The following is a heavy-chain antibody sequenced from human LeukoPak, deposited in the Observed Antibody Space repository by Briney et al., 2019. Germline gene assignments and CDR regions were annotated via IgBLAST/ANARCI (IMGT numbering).Heavy chain of an antibody. V-gene: IGHV3-66*01. CDR1: GFTVSSNY. J-gene: IGHJ4*02. D-gene: IGHD3-10*01. Sequence: GGSLRLSCAASGFTVSSNYMSWVRQAPGKGLEWVSVIYSGGSTYYADSVKGRFTISRDNSKNTLYLQMNSLRAEDTAVYYCVRGGSGEWPIGYWGQGTLVTVSS. CDR3: VRGGSGEWPIGY. CDR2: IYSGGST.